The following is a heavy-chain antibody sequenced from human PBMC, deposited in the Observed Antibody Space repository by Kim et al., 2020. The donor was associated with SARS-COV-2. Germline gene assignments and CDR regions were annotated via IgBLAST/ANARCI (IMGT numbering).Heavy chain of an antibody. Sequence: TPSLKIWVTISVDTSKNPFSLKLSSVTAADTAVYYCATSYYDFWSGSFDYWGQGTLVTVSS. J-gene: IGHJ4*02. D-gene: IGHD3-3*01. V-gene: IGHV4-34*01. CDR3: ATSYYDFWSGSFDY.